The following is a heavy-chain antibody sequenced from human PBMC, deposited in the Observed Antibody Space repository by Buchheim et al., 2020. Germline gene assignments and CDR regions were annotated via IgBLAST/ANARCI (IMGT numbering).Heavy chain of an antibody. D-gene: IGHD2-8*01. Sequence: QVQLQEAGPGLVKPSETLSLTCTVAGGSVSSGTYSWSWIRQSPGKGLDWIGNIYFSGSTNYDPSLKGRVTISVDTSKNQFSLKLTSVTALDTATYFYARGNGQGDPFDIWGQGT. CDR1: GGSVSSGTYS. CDR2: IYFSGST. J-gene: IGHJ3*02. CDR3: ARGNGQGDPFDI. V-gene: IGHV4-61*01.